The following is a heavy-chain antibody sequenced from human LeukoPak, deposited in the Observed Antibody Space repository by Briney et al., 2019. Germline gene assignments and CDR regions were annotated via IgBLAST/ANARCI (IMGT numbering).Heavy chain of an antibody. J-gene: IGHJ3*02. CDR2: IYYSGIT. CDR1: GGSISSGGYY. CDR3: AKSGPAAGRPDAFDI. D-gene: IGHD2-2*01. V-gene: IGHV4-39*07. Sequence: PSQTLSLTCTVSGGSISSGGYYWAWIRQPPGKGLECIGTIYYSGITYHHSSLKSRVTISVDTSKNQFSLKLNSVTAADTAVYFCAKSGPAAGRPDAFDIWGQGTMVTVSS.